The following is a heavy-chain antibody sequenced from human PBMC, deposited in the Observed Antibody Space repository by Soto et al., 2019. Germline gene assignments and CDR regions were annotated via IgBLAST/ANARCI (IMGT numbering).Heavy chain of an antibody. CDR2: IYRNDEQ. D-gene: IGHD1-20*01. CDR1: GFSPTSGVVG. Sequence: GSGPTLVNPTQTLALSCTFSGFSPTSGVVGXGWIRQPPGEALEWLALIYRNDEQYYNPSLRNRLTITRDTSKNQVVLTMTNMDPLHTATYYFAHRLPGPSRYDGWGQGTTVTVSS. CDR3: AHRLPGPSRYDG. J-gene: IGHJ6*02. V-gene: IGHV2-5*01.